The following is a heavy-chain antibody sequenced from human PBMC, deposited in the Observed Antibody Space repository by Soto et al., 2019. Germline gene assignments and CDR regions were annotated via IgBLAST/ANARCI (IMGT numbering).Heavy chain of an antibody. CDR2: IHPSGGNT. J-gene: IGHJ4*02. D-gene: IGHD6-6*01. V-gene: IGHV1-46*01. CDR1: GYSFTAYF. Sequence: GASVKVSCKASGYSFTAYFMHWVRQAPGQGLEWMGIIHPSGGNTNYAQNFQGRVTMTWDTSTTTVYMELSSLRSDDTAVYYCARAPYSSSSFFFDYWGQGTPVTVSS. CDR3: ARAPYSSSSFFFDY.